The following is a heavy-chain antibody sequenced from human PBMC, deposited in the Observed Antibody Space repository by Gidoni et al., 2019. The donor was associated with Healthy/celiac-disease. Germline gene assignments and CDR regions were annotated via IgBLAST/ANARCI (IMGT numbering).Heavy chain of an antibody. Sequence: QVQLVESGGGVVQPGRSLRLSCAASGFTFSSYGMHWVRQAPGKGLEWVAVISYDGSNKYYADSVKGRFTISRDNSKNTLYLQMNSLRAEDTAVYYCAKDLHSSRSPDWYFDLWGRGTLVTVSS. V-gene: IGHV3-30*18. J-gene: IGHJ2*01. D-gene: IGHD1-26*01. CDR2: ISYDGSNK. CDR1: GFTFSSYG. CDR3: AKDLHSSRSPDWYFDL.